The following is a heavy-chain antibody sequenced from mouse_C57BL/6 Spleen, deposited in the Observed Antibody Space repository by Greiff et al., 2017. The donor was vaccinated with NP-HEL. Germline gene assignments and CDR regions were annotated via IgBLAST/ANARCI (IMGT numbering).Heavy chain of an antibody. CDR3: ARDYYDGSRGEAMDY. V-gene: IGHV1-64*01. D-gene: IGHD1-1*01. CDR2: IHPNSGST. J-gene: IGHJ4*01. CDR1: GYTFTSYW. Sequence: VQLKQPGAELVKPGASVKLSCKASGYTFTSYWMHWVKQRPGQGLEWIGMIHPNSGSTNYNEKFKSKATLTVDKSSSTAYMQLSSLTSEDSAVYYCARDYYDGSRGEAMDYWGQGTSVTVSS.